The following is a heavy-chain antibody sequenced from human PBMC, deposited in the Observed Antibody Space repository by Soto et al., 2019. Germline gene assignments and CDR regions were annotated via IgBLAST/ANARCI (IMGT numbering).Heavy chain of an antibody. CDR3: AKTKQQLVTFYYGMDV. Sequence: GGSLRLSCAASGFTFSSYAMSWVRQAPGKGLEWVSAISGSGGSTYYADSVKGRFTISRDNSKNTLYLQMNSLRAEDTAVYYCAKTKQQLVTFYYGMDVWGQGTTVTVSS. D-gene: IGHD6-13*01. V-gene: IGHV3-23*01. J-gene: IGHJ6*02. CDR1: GFTFSSYA. CDR2: ISGSGGST.